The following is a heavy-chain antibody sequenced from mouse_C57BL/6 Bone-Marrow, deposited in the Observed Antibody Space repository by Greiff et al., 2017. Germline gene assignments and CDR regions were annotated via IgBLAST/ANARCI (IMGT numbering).Heavy chain of an antibody. CDR3: ARGSAVARHYYAMDY. D-gene: IGHD1-1*01. CDR1: GFTFSDYG. Sequence: EVQLLESGGGLVKPGGSLKLSCAASGFTFSDYGMHWVRQAPEKGLEWVAYISSGSSTIYYADTVKGRFTISRDNAKNTLFLQMTSLRSEATAMYYCARGSAVARHYYAMDYWGQGTSVTVSS. J-gene: IGHJ4*01. CDR2: ISSGSSTI. V-gene: IGHV5-17*01.